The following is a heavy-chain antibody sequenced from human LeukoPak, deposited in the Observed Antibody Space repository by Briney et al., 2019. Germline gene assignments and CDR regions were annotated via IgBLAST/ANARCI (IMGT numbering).Heavy chain of an antibody. CDR1: GDSISRSTYY. D-gene: IGHD6-25*01. CDR2: VYYGRSP. V-gene: IGHV4-39*02. J-gene: IGHJ4*02. CDR3: ARSSGTGTFSY. Sequence: PSQTLSLTCTVSGDSISRSTYYWAWIRQPPGKGLEWIGSVYYGRSPYFNPSLESRATISVDTSKNHFSLKMSSVTAADTAVYYCARSSGTGTFSYWGQGTLVTVSS.